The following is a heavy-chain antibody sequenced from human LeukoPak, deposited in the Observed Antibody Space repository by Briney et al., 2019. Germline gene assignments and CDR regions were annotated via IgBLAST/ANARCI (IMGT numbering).Heavy chain of an antibody. Sequence: AGSLRLSCAASGFTFSSNSLNWVRQAPGKGLEWCSAISKTSDYIDYADSVKGRFTISRDNAKNSLYLQMNNLRAEDTAVYYCADYYYYYMDVWGKGTTVTVSS. CDR3: ADYYYYYMDV. V-gene: IGHV3-21*04. CDR1: GFTFSSNS. J-gene: IGHJ6*03. CDR2: ISKTSDYI.